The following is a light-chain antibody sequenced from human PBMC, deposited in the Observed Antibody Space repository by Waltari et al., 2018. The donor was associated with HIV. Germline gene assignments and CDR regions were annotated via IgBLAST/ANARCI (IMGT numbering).Light chain of an antibody. J-gene: IGLJ3*02. CDR2: DVR. V-gene: IGLV2-14*03. Sequence: QSALTQPASVSGSPGQSITISCTGTSSDVGGYNYVSWYQQHPGKAPKLMIYDVRSRPSGVSNRFSGSKSGNTASLTISGLQAEDEADYYCSSYTNYITRVFGGGTKLTVL. CDR1: SSDVGGYNY. CDR3: SSYTNYITRV.